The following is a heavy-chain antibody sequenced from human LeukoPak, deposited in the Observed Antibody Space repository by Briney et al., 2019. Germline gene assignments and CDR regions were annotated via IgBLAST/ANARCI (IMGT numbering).Heavy chain of an antibody. D-gene: IGHD2-21*01. CDR1: GGSISGRRYY. CDR3: ARPGRLQRLDP. J-gene: IGHJ5*02. Sequence: SETLSLTCTLSGGSISGRRYYWGWIRHPPGNGLEWLGSIYYKGSTYYNPSLKSRATISVATSKNQFSLKLSSVAAADTAVYYCARPGRLQRLDPWGQGNMVTVSS. CDR2: IYYKGST. V-gene: IGHV4-39*01.